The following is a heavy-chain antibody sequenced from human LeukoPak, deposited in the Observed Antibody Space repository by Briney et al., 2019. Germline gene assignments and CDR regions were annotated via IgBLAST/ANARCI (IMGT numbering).Heavy chain of an antibody. CDR3: AREAIWFGGLIDY. V-gene: IGHV3-66*01. CDR2: IYSSGST. Sequence: TGGSLRLSCAASGLTVSSNYMSWVRQAPGKGLEWVSVIYSSGSTYYADSVKGRFTISRDNSKNTLYLQMNSLRAEDTAVYYCAREAIWFGGLIDYWGQGTLVTVSS. CDR1: GLTVSSNY. D-gene: IGHD3-10*01. J-gene: IGHJ4*02.